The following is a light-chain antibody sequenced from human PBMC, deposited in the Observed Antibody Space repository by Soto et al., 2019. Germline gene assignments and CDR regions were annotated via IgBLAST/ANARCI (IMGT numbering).Light chain of an antibody. Sequence: DIQMTQSPSSLSASVGDRVTITCQANQDINNYLNWYQQKPGKAPKLLIYDASNLETGVPSRFSGSGSGTDFTFTISSLQPEDIATYYCHQYDGLLQTFGGGTKVEIK. CDR2: DAS. V-gene: IGKV1-33*01. CDR1: QDINNY. J-gene: IGKJ4*01. CDR3: HQYDGLLQT.